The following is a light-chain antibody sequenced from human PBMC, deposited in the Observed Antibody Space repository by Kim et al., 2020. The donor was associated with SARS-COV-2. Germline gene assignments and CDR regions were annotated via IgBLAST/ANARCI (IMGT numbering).Light chain of an antibody. V-gene: IGKV1-5*03. CDR3: QQYNSYSGT. CDR1: QSISNY. J-gene: IGKJ2*01. CDR2: QTS. Sequence: SASVGDTVTITCLARQSISNYCAWYQQKAEQAPNLLIFQTSILESGVPARFGRSVTGTEFTLTISGLQRDDFTTYHCQQYNSYSGTFGQGTELEI.